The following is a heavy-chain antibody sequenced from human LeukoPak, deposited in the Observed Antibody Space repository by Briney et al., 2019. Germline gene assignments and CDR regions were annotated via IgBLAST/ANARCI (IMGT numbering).Heavy chain of an antibody. Sequence: GGSLRLSCSASGFTFSSYAMDWVRQAPGKGLEYVSTISSNGGSTCYADSVKGRFTISRDDSKNTLYLRMSSLRAEDTAVYYCVKEGDYGYYFDYWGQGTLVTVSS. CDR2: ISSNGGST. J-gene: IGHJ4*02. D-gene: IGHD3-16*01. V-gene: IGHV3-64D*06. CDR1: GFTFSSYA. CDR3: VKEGDYGYYFDY.